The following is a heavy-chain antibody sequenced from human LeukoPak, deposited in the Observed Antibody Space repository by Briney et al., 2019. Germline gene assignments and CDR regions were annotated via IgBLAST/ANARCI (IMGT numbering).Heavy chain of an antibody. CDR2: IIPIFGTA. CDR1: GGTFSSYA. Sequence: GASVKVSCKASGGTFSSYAISWVRQAPGQGLEWMGGIIPIFGTANYAQKFQGRVTITADKSTSTAYMELSSLRSEDTAVYYCARTTNYDFWSGYYKPIGFDYWGQGTLVTVSS. V-gene: IGHV1-69*06. CDR3: ARTTNYDFWSGYYKPIGFDY. D-gene: IGHD3-3*01. J-gene: IGHJ4*02.